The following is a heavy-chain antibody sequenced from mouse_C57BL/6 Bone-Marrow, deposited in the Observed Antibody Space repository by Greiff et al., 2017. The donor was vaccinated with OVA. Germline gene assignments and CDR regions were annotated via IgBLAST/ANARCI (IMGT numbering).Heavy chain of an antibody. CDR3: VSITTVVATDYFDY. D-gene: IGHD1-1*01. J-gene: IGHJ2*01. Sequence: VQLQQSGPELVKPGASVKISCKASGYAFSSSWMNWVKQRPGKGLEWIGRIYPGDGDTNYNGKFKGKATLTADKSSSTAYMQLSSLTSEDSAVYFCVSITTVVATDYFDYWGQGTTLTVSS. CDR2: IYPGDGDT. CDR1: GYAFSSSW. V-gene: IGHV1-82*01.